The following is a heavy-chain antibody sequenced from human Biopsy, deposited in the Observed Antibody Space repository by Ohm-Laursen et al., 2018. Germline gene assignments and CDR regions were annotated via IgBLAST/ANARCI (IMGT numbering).Heavy chain of an antibody. CDR3: ARDDYYYDLDV. Sequence: GASVKVSCKASGYTFTSYGINWVRQVPGQGLEWMGWISTYNGDTNYAQRLQGRVTMTTDTSTSTAYMELRGLRSDDTAVYYCARDDYYYDLDVWGQGTTVTVSS. CDR1: GYTFTSYG. J-gene: IGHJ6*02. V-gene: IGHV1-18*01. CDR2: ISTYNGDT.